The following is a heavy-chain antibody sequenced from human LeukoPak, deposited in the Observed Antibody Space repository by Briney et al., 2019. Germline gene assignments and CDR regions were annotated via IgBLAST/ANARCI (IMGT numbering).Heavy chain of an antibody. J-gene: IGHJ4*02. CDR1: GYTFTSYG. Sequence: ASVKVSCKASGYTFTSYGISWVRQAPGQGLEWMGWISAYNGNTDYAQKLQGRVTMTTDTSTSTAYMELRSLRSDDTAVYYCARDWGYGLRYFDWLSYFDYWGQGTLVTVSS. D-gene: IGHD3-9*01. CDR3: ARDWGYGLRYFDWLSYFDY. CDR2: ISAYNGNT. V-gene: IGHV1-18*01.